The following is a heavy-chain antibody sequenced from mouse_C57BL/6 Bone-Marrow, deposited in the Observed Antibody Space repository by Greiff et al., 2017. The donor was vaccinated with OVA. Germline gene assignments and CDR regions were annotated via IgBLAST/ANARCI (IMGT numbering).Heavy chain of an antibody. CDR2: IDPEDGET. Sequence: EVQLQQSGAELVKPGASVKLSCTASGFNIKDYYMHWVKQRPEQGLEWIGRIDPEDGETKYAPKFKGKATITADNSSNTAYLQLSSRTSEDTACYYCARGDCYYSAMDYWGKGTSVTVSS. J-gene: IGHJ4*01. D-gene: IGHD2-3*01. V-gene: IGHV14-2*01. CDR3: ARGDCYYSAMDY. CDR1: GFNIKDYY.